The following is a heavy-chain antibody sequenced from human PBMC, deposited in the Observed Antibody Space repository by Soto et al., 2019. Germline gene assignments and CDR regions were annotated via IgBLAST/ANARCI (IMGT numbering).Heavy chain of an antibody. V-gene: IGHV3-15*01. Sequence: GGSLRLSCAASGFTFSNAWMSWVRQAPGKGLEWVGRIKSKTDGGTTDYAAPVKGRFTISRDDSKNTLYLQMNSLKTEDTAVYYCTTGTLRYHGGWVVDYWGQGTLVTVSS. D-gene: IGHD3-9*01. CDR3: TTGTLRYHGGWVVDY. CDR1: GFTFSNAW. J-gene: IGHJ4*02. CDR2: IKSKTDGGTT.